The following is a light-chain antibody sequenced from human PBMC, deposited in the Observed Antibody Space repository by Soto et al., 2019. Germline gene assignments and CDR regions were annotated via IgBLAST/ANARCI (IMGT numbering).Light chain of an antibody. V-gene: IGLV4-60*02. CDR2: LEGSGSY. CDR1: SGHSSYI. Sequence: QLVLTQSSSASASLGSSVKLTCTLSSGHSSYIIAWHQQQPRKAPRYLMKLEGSGSYNKGSGVPDRFSGSSSGADRYLTIFNLQFEDEADSYCEPWDSTPHSVFGGGTNLTVL. J-gene: IGLJ3*02. CDR3: EPWDSTPHSV.